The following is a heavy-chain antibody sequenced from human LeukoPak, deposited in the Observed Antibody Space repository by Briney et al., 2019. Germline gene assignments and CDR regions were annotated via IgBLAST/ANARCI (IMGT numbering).Heavy chain of an antibody. J-gene: IGHJ3*02. D-gene: IGHD3-22*01. CDR1: GGSFSGYY. V-gene: IGHV4-34*01. Sequence: SETLSLTCAVYGGSFSGYYWSWIRQPPGKGLEWIGEINHSGSTNYNPSLKSRVTISVDTSKNQFSLKLSSVTAADTAVYYCARGEKWLLRGAFDIWGQGTMVTVSS. CDR3: ARGEKWLLRGAFDI. CDR2: INHSGST.